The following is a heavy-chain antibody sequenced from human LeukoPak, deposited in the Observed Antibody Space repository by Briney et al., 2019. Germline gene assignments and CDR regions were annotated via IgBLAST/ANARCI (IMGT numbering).Heavy chain of an antibody. J-gene: IGHJ5*02. CDR1: GSTLTSYW. CDR3: ACREFYSPWPGP. V-gene: IGHV5-51*01. D-gene: IGHD5-18*01. Sequence: GESLQISCKGSGSTLTSYWFGGVRRPPGKGREWMGVIYPGDSRTRYNPSFEGQVTISADKSINTAYLQWSSLKASDTAMYYCACREFYSPWPGPWGQGTLVTVSS. CDR2: IYPGDSRT.